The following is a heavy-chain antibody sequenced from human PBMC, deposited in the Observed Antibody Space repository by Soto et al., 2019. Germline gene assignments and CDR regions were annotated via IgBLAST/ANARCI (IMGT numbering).Heavy chain of an antibody. CDR1: GFAVRDYY. D-gene: IGHD3-10*01. CDR3: TRGGGGSLDY. V-gene: IGHV3-53*01. CDR2: VYLGDST. J-gene: IGHJ4*02. Sequence: GGSLRLSCVVSGFAVRDYYMSWVRQAPGRGLEWISVVYLGDSTFYADSVQGRFTISRDNAKKTLFLQMTSLRAEDTAVYYCTRGGGGSLDYWGQGTLVTVSS.